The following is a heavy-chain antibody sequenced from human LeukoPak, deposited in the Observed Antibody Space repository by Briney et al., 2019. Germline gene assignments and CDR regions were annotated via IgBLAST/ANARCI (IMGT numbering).Heavy chain of an antibody. V-gene: IGHV4-31*03. D-gene: IGHD4-23*01. CDR3: ARETYGGNLEHHPDY. J-gene: IGHJ4*02. CDR1: GGSISSGGYY. CDR2: IYYSGST. Sequence: SETLSLTCTVSGGSISSGGYYWSWIRQHLGKGLEWIGYIYYSGSTYYNPSLKSRVTISVDTSKNQFSLKLSSVTAADTAVYYCARETYGGNLEHHPDYWGQGTLVAVSS.